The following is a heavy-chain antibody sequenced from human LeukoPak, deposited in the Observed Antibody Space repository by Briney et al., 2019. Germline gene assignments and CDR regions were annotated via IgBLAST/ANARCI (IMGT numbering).Heavy chain of an antibody. CDR2: IHHSGGT. J-gene: IGHJ4*02. D-gene: IGHD3-22*01. CDR1: GYSITSDDW. V-gene: IGHV4-38-2*02. CDR3: ARVAAWSSYYYDSRNPYYFDY. Sequence: PSETLSLTCSVSGYSITSDDWWAWSRQSPEKGLEWIASIHHSGGTYYNPSFKSRATISVDTSKNQFSLKLSSVTAADTAVYYCARVAAWSSYYYDSRNPYYFDYWGQGTLVTVSS.